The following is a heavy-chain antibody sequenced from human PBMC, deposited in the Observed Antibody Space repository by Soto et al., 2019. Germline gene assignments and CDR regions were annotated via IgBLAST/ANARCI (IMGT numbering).Heavy chain of an antibody. J-gene: IGHJ4*02. CDR1: GFTFSGSA. Sequence: GGSLRLSCAASGFTFSGSAMHWVRQASGKGLEWVGRIRSKANSYATAYAASVKGRFTISRDDSKNTAYLQMNSLKTEDTAVYYCTRPGIAAAGTVWSQGTLVTVSS. V-gene: IGHV3-73*01. D-gene: IGHD6-13*01. CDR3: TRPGIAAAGTV. CDR2: IRSKANSYAT.